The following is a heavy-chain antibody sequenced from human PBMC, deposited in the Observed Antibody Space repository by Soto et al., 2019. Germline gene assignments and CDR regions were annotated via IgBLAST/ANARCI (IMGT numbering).Heavy chain of an antibody. D-gene: IGHD3-3*01. CDR2: TYYSGSI. Sequence: QVQLQESGPGLVKPSQTLSLTCTVSGGSISSGGYYWSWIRQHPGKGLEWIGYTYYSGSIYYNPSLKSRATISVGTSKNQFDLKLTSVTAADTAVYYCARMRSGYSFDYWGQGTLVTVSS. J-gene: IGHJ4*02. CDR3: ARMRSGYSFDY. V-gene: IGHV4-31*03. CDR1: GGSISSGGYY.